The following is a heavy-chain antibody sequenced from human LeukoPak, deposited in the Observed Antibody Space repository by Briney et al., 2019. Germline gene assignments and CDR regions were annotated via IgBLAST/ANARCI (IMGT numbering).Heavy chain of an antibody. CDR1: GGSITTYY. D-gene: IGHD6-19*01. Sequence: SGTLSLTCTVSGGSITTYYWSWIRQPPGKGLEWIGHIYDSGNTNYNPSVKGRVTISADTSKNEFSLQLTSVTAADTAVYYCARGSGWLPDWWGQGTLVTVSS. CDR2: IYDSGNT. J-gene: IGHJ4*02. CDR3: ARGSGWLPDW. V-gene: IGHV4-59*01.